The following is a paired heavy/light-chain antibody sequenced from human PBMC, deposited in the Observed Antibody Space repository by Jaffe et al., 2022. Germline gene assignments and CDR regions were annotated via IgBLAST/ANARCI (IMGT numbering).Light chain of an antibody. CDR1: QNILYSSNNRNY. J-gene: IGKJ2*01. V-gene: IGKV4-1*01. CDR2: WAS. CDR3: QQYYTTPYT. Sequence: DIVMTQSPASLAVSLGERATINCKSSQNILYSSNNRNYLAWYQQKPGQPPKLLIYWASTRQSGVPDRFSGGGSGTDFTLTISSLQAEDVAVYYCQQYYTTPYTFGQGTKLEIK.
Heavy chain of an antibody. CDR3: AKHLEEHQLSTSRPPFDC. J-gene: IGHJ4*02. V-gene: IGHV3-23*01. CDR2: IGANGETT. CDR1: GFTFSSYG. D-gene: IGHD1-1*01. Sequence: EVQLLESGGALVKPGGSLRLSCAASGFTFSSYGMSWVRQAPGKGPEWVSDIGANGETTYDADSVKGRFTISRDNSKNTLYLQMSSLRAEDTATYYCAKHLEEHQLSTSRPPFDCWGQGTLVTVSS.